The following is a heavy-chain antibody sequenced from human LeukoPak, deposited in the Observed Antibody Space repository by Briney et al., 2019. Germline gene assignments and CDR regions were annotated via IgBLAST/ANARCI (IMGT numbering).Heavy chain of an antibody. Sequence: PSETLSLTCTVSGGSISSSSYYWGWIRQPPGKGLEWIGSIYYSGSTYYNPSLKSRVTISVDTSKNQFSLKLSSVTAADTAVYYCARAYYYYDSSGYYDYWGQGTLVTVSS. D-gene: IGHD3-22*01. CDR2: IYYSGST. V-gene: IGHV4-39*01. CDR3: ARAYYYYDSSGYYDY. J-gene: IGHJ4*02. CDR1: GGSISSSSYY.